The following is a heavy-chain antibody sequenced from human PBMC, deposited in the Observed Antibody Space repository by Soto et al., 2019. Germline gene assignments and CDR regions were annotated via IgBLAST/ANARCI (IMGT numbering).Heavy chain of an antibody. D-gene: IGHD6-19*01. J-gene: IGHJ5*02. V-gene: IGHV4-59*08. CDR2: IYYSGST. CDR3: ARLTGYSSGYYHNWFDP. Sequence: SETLSLICTVSGGYINNYYWSWIRQSPGEGLQWIGYIYYSGSTSYNPSLKSRVAISVDTSKNQFSLKVNSVTAADTAVYYCARLTGYSSGYYHNWFDPWGQGTLVTVSS. CDR1: GGYINNYY.